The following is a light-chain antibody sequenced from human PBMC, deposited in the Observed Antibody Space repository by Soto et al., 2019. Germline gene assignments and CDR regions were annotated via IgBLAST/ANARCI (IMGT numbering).Light chain of an antibody. Sequence: VLTQPASVSGSPGQSITISCTGTSSDVGGYNYVSWYQQHPGKAPKLMIYDVSYRPSGVSDRFSGSKSGNTASLTISGLQSEDEADYYCDSYTSGSSYVFGTGTKVTVL. CDR1: SSDVGGYNY. J-gene: IGLJ1*01. V-gene: IGLV2-14*01. CDR3: DSYTSGSSYV. CDR2: DVS.